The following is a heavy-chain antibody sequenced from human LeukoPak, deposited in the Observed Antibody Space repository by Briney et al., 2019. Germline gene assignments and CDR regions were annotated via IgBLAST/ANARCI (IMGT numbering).Heavy chain of an antibody. CDR2: MNPNSGNT. V-gene: IGHV1-8*01. J-gene: IGHJ4*02. CDR1: GYTFTSYD. Sequence: ASVKVSCKASGYTFTSYDINWVRQAAGQGLEWMGWMNPNSGNTGYAQKFQGRVTMTRNTSISTAYMELSSLRSEDTAVYYCASRIAARSHFDYWGQGTLVTVSS. D-gene: IGHD6-6*01. CDR3: ASRIAARSHFDY.